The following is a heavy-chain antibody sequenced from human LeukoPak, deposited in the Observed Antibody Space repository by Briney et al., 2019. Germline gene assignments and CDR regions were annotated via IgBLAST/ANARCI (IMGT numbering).Heavy chain of an antibody. CDR1: GGSISSYY. CDR3: ARETTVDYYYYYYMDV. CDR2: IYYSGST. Sequence: SETLSLTCTVSGGSISSYYWSWIRQPPGKGLEWIGYIYYSGSTNYNPSLKSRVTISVDTSKNQFSLKLSSVTAADTAVYYCARETTVDYYYYYYMDVWGKGTTVTVSS. D-gene: IGHD4-11*01. J-gene: IGHJ6*03. V-gene: IGHV4-59*01.